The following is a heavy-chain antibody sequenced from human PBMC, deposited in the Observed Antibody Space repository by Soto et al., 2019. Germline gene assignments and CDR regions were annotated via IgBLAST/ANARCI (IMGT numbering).Heavy chain of an antibody. CDR1: GFSLSTHGVG. CDR2: IYWDDDK. Sequence: QITLKESGPTLVKPTQTLTLTCTFSGFSLSTHGVGVGWIRQPAGKALEWLALIYWDDDKRYSASLNSRLTITNDTSKNQVVLTMPNVHPVDTATCYSPHAMLYCTGGSCSTWFDSWGPGTLVTVSS. J-gene: IGHJ5*01. D-gene: IGHD2-15*01. CDR3: PHAMLYCTGGSCSTWFDS. V-gene: IGHV2-5*02.